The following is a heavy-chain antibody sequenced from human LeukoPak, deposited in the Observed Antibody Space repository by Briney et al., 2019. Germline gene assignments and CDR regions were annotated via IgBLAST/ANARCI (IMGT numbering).Heavy chain of an antibody. CDR1: GGSISSDY. CDR2: IYYSGTT. CDR3: ARGAPSHMDV. V-gene: IGHV4-59*08. Sequence: PSETLSLTCTVSGGSISSDYWSWIRQPPGKGLEWIGYIYYSGTTNYNPSLKSRVTISVDTSKNQFSLKLSSVTAADTAVYYCARGAPSHMDVWDKGTTVTVSS. J-gene: IGHJ6*03.